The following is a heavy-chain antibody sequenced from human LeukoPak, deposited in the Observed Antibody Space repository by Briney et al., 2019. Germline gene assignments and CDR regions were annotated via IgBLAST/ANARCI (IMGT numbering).Heavy chain of an antibody. D-gene: IGHD6-19*01. CDR3: ARGEVAVAGYYYYGMDV. Sequence: SETLSLTCTVSGGSISSYYWSWIRQPPGEGLEWIGYIYYSGSTNYNPSLKSRVTISVDTSKNQFSLKLSSVTAADTAVYYCARGEVAVAGYYYYGMDVWGQGTTVTVSS. CDR1: GGSISSYY. V-gene: IGHV4-59*01. J-gene: IGHJ6*02. CDR2: IYYSGST.